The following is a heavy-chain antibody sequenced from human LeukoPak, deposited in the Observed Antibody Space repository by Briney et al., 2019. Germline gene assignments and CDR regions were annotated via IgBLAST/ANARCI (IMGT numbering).Heavy chain of an antibody. J-gene: IGHJ4*02. CDR1: GASIRSGRNY. D-gene: IGHD5-18*01. Sequence: SETLSLTCNVSGASIRSGRNYWGWIRQAPGKGLEWIGSIYYSGSSSYNPSLQSRVSISVDTSKNHISLKVFSLTAADTALYYCARHVSGSAMMHYFDYWGQGNLVTVSS. CDR3: ARHVSGSAMMHYFDY. CDR2: IYYSGSS. V-gene: IGHV4-39*01.